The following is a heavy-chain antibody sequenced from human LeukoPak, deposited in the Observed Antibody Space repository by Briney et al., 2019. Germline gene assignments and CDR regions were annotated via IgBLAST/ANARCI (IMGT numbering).Heavy chain of an antibody. CDR3: ARVLPGQAAAFAY. D-gene: IGHD6-13*01. J-gene: IGHJ4*01. V-gene: IGHV1-2*02. CDR1: GYTFPAYY. Sequence: ASVNLFHKVSGYTFPAYYPYCVRQAPGQGLECMGWINPNSGGTNYAQKFQGRVTMTRDTSISTAYMELSRLRSDDTAVYYCARVLPGQAAAFAYWGQGTLVTVSS. CDR2: INPNSGGT.